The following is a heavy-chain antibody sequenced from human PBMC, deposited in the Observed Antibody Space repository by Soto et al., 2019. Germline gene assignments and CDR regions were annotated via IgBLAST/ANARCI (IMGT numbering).Heavy chain of an antibody. Sequence: QVQLVQSGAEVKKPGASVKGSCKASGYTFTSYGISWVRQAPGQGLEWMGWISAYNGNTNYAQKLQGRVTMTTDTSTSTAYMELRGLRSDDTAAYYCARVHYGGNSPLWCDPWGQGTLVTVSS. CDR2: ISAYNGNT. CDR3: ARVHYGGNSPLWCDP. V-gene: IGHV1-18*01. D-gene: IGHD4-17*01. J-gene: IGHJ5*02. CDR1: GYTFTSYG.